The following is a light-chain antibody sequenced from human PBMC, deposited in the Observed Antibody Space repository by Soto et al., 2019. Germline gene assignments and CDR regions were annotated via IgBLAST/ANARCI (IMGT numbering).Light chain of an antibody. CDR1: QGISSY. V-gene: IGKV1-9*01. CDR2: AAS. J-gene: IGKJ5*01. Sequence: DIQLTQSPSFLSASVGDRVTITCRASQGISSYLAWCQQKPGKAPKLLISAASTLQSGVPSRFSGSGSGTELTLTISSLQPEDFATYYCQQLNSYPITFGQGTRLEIK. CDR3: QQLNSYPIT.